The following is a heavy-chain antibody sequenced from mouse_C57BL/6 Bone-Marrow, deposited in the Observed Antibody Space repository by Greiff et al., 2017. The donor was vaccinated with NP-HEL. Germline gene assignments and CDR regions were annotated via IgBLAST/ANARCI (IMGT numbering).Heavy chain of an antibody. CDR3: ARKGLLLYYAMDY. J-gene: IGHJ4*01. Sequence: VQLQQPGAELVKPGASVKMSCKASGYTFTSYWITWVKQRPGQGLEWIGDIYPGSGSTNYNEKFKSKATLTVDTSSSTAYMQLSSLTSEDSAVYYCARKGLLLYYAMDYWGQGTSVTVSS. CDR2: IYPGSGST. CDR1: GYTFTSYW. V-gene: IGHV1-55*01. D-gene: IGHD2-1*01.